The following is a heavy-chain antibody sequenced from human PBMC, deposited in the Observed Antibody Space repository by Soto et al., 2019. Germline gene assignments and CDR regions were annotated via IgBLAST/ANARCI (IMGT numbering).Heavy chain of an antibody. CDR2: ISSYNGNT. Sequence: QVQLVQSGAEVKKPGASVKVSCKASGYTFTNYGISWVRQAPGQGLEWMGWISSYNGNTNYAQKLQGRVSMTTDTATSTAHMELRSLRSDDTAVYYCARDIGTPSYYGSGSYYARQYFDYWGQGTLVTVSS. J-gene: IGHJ4*02. CDR1: GYTFTNYG. V-gene: IGHV1-18*01. D-gene: IGHD3-10*01. CDR3: ARDIGTPSYYGSGSYYARQYFDY.